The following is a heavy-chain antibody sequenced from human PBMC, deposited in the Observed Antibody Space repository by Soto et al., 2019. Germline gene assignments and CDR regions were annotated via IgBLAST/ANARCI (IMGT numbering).Heavy chain of an antibody. V-gene: IGHV1-69*13. CDR1: GGTFSSYA. CDR3: ARVGIPRRNYYYYGMDV. CDR2: IIPIFGTA. D-gene: IGHD6-6*01. Sequence: SVKFSCKASGGTFSSYAISWVRQAPGQGLEWMGGIIPIFGTANYAQKFQGRVTITADESTSTAYMELSSLRSEDTAVYYCARVGIPRRNYYYYGMDVWGQGTKVTVSS. J-gene: IGHJ6*02.